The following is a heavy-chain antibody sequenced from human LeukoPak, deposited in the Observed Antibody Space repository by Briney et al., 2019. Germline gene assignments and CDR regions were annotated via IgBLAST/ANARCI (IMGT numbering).Heavy chain of an antibody. CDR3: ARRRRYCSSTSCYDWFDP. D-gene: IGHD2-2*01. CDR1: GFTVSSNY. CDR2: IYSGGST. J-gene: IGHJ5*02. V-gene: IGHV3-53*01. Sequence: GGSLRLSCGASGFTVSSNYMSWVRQAPGKGLEWVSVIYSGGSTYYADSVKGRFTISRDNSKNSLYLQMNSLRAEDTAVYYCARRRRYCSSTSCYDWFDPWGQGTLVTVSS.